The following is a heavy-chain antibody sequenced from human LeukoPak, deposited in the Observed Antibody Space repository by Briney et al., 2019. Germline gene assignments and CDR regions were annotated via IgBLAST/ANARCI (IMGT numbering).Heavy chain of an antibody. CDR3: ATKTAARHY. J-gene: IGHJ4*02. CDR1: GYSISSGYY. D-gene: IGHD6-6*01. Sequence: PSENLSLTCTVSGYSISSGYYWGWIRQPPGKGLEWIGSIYHSGSTYYNPSLKSRVTISVDTSKNQFSLKLSSVTAADTAVYYCATKTAARHYWGQGTLVTVSS. CDR2: IYHSGST. V-gene: IGHV4-38-2*02.